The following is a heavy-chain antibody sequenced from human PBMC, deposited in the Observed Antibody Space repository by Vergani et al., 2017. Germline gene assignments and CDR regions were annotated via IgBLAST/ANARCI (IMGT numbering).Heavy chain of an antibody. Sequence: EVQLVESGGGLVQPGRSLRLSCAASGFTFDDYAMHWVRQAPGKGLEWVSGISLNSGSIGYADSVKGRFTISRDTAKNSLYLQMNSLRAEDTALYYCAKDRARARNCYYYMDVWGKGTTVTVSS. D-gene: IGHD5-12*01. J-gene: IGHJ6*03. CDR1: GFTFDDYA. V-gene: IGHV3-9*01. CDR2: ISLNSGSI. CDR3: AKDRARARNCYYYMDV.